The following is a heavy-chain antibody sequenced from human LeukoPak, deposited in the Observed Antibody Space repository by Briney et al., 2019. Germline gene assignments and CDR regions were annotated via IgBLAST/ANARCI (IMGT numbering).Heavy chain of an antibody. V-gene: IGHV3-48*04. CDR2: INSSSGTI. CDR1: GFKLIGYS. CDR3: AKEGDNTGYRYFDD. J-gene: IGHJ4*02. Sequence: GGSLRLSCAASGFKLIGYSMNWVRQAPGKGLEWVSYINSSSGTIIYADSVKGRFPISRDNAKNYLYLQMNSLRAEDTAVYYCAKEGDNTGYRYFDDWGQGTLVTVSS. D-gene: IGHD3-22*01.